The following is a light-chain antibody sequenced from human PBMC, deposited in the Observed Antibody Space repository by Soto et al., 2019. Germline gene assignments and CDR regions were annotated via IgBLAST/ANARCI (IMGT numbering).Light chain of an antibody. Sequence: EIVLTQSPGTLSLSPGERATLSCRASQSVTSNFLAWYQHKPGQAPRLLIYDASSRATGIPDRFSGSGSAPDFTLTISRLEPEDFAVYYCQQYGTSPPLTFGGGTKVDNK. J-gene: IGKJ4*01. CDR3: QQYGTSPPLT. V-gene: IGKV3-20*01. CDR2: DAS. CDR1: QSVTSNF.